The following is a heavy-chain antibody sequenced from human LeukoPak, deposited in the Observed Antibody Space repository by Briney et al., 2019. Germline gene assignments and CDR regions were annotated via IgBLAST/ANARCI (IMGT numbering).Heavy chain of an antibody. CDR2: IYHSGTT. CDR3: ARHGHLGDAFDI. Sequence: SETLSLTCTVSDYSISSGYFWGWIRQPPGKGLEWIGSIYHSGTTYYNPSLKSRITISVDTSKNQFSLKLSSVTAAETAVYNCARHGHLGDAFDIWGQGTMVTVSS. CDR1: DYSISSGYF. J-gene: IGHJ3*02. V-gene: IGHV4-38-2*02. D-gene: IGHD3-16*01.